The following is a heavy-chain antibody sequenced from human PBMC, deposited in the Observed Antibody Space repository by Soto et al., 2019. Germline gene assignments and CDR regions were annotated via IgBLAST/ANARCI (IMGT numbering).Heavy chain of an antibody. D-gene: IGHD1-26*01. J-gene: IGHJ6*03. V-gene: IGHV3-74*01. CDR1: GFTFSSYW. CDR3: ARVGSRLHYYMDV. Sequence: PGGSLRLSCAASGFTFSSYWMHWVRQAPGKGLVWVSRINSDGSSTSYADSVKGRFTISRDNAKNTMYLQMNSLRAEDTAVYYCARVGSRLHYYMDVWGKGTTVTVSS. CDR2: INSDGSST.